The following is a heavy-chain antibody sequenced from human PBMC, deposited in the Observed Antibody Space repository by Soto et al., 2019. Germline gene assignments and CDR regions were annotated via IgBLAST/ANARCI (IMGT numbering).Heavy chain of an antibody. CDR1: GGTFSSYA. CDR2: IIPIFGTA. CDR3: AREPSITMSHDAFDI. J-gene: IGHJ3*02. V-gene: IGHV1-69*13. D-gene: IGHD3-10*02. Sequence: ASVKVSCKASGGTFSSYAISWVRQAPGQGLEWMGGIIPIFGTANYAQKFQGRVTITADESTSTAYIELSSLRSEDTAVYYCAREPSITMSHDAFDIWGQGTMVTVSS.